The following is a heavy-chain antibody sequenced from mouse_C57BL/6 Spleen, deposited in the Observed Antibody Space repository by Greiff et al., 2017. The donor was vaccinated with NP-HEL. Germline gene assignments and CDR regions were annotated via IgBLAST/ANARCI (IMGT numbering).Heavy chain of an antibody. J-gene: IGHJ2*01. CDR2: INPSNGGT. Sequence: VQLQQPGTELVKPGASVKLSCKASGYTFTSYWMHWVKQRPGQGLEWIGNINPSNGGTNYNEKFKSKATLTVDTSSSTAYMQRSSLTSEDSAVYYCAREGRAYYYGSSGHYFDYWGQGTTLTVSS. V-gene: IGHV1-53*01. CDR1: GYTFTSYW. CDR3: AREGRAYYYGSSGHYFDY. D-gene: IGHD1-1*01.